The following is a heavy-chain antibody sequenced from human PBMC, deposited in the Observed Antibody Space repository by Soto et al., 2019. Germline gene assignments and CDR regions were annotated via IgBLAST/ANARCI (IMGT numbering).Heavy chain of an antibody. Sequence: EVQLLESGGGLVQPGGSLRLSCAASGFTFSSYAMGWVRQAPGKGLEWVAAISGSGENTYHPDSVKGRFTISRDNSKNTLVLQMNSLRAEDTAVYYCANDLGLGGGSCYGDWGQGTLVTVSS. CDR1: GFTFSSYA. D-gene: IGHD2-15*01. CDR2: ISGSGENT. V-gene: IGHV3-23*01. J-gene: IGHJ4*02. CDR3: ANDLGLGGGSCYGD.